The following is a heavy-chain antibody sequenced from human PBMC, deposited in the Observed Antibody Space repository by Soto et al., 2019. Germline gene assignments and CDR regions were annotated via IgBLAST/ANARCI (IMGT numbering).Heavy chain of an antibody. D-gene: IGHD3-16*01. J-gene: IGHJ6*02. CDR3: ARGETYLGV. Sequence: QVQLVQSGAEVKKPGSSVKVSCKTSRDTFNKYAFNWVRQAPGQGLEWMGWIIPIFSSRNYAEKFQGRVTIPADDYTSTAYMELRSLRFEDTAVYYCARGETYLGVWGQGPTVTVSS. V-gene: IGHV1-69*01. CDR2: IIPIFSSR. CDR1: RDTFNKYA.